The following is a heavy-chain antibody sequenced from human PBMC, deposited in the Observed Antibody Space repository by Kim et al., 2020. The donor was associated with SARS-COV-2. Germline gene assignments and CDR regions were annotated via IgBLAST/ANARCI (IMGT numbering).Heavy chain of an antibody. D-gene: IGHD3-10*01. CDR3: AIHGSGSYKVRGYYGMDV. Sequence: KSRVTISVDTSKNQFSLKLSSVTAADTAVYYCAIHGSGSYKVRGYYGMDVWGQGTTVTVSS. V-gene: IGHV4-39*07. J-gene: IGHJ6*02.